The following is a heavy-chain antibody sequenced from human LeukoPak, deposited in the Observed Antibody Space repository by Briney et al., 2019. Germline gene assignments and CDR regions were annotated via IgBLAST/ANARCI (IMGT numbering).Heavy chain of an antibody. CDR1: GYTFTSYG. J-gene: IGHJ4*02. D-gene: IGHD2-2*01. CDR2: IGPYNGDT. V-gene: IGHV1-18*01. CDR3: ARAYVVPAAPDY. Sequence: ASVKVSCKASGYTFTSYGISWVRQAPGHGLKWMGRIGPYNGDTNYTQKFQGRVTMTTDTSTSTAYMELRSLRSDDTAVYFCARAYVVPAAPDYWGQGTLVTVSS.